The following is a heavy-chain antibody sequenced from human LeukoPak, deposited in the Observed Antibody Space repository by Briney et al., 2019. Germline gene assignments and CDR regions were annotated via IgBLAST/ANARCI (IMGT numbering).Heavy chain of an antibody. Sequence: GSLRLSCAASGFTVSSNYMSWVRQAPGKGLEWVSVIYSGGSTYYADSVKGRFTISRDNSKNTLYLQMNSLRAEDTAVYYCAKASITAALTFDYWGQGTLVTVSS. J-gene: IGHJ4*02. CDR3: AKASITAALTFDY. V-gene: IGHV3-66*01. D-gene: IGHD6-13*01. CDR1: GFTVSSNY. CDR2: IYSGGST.